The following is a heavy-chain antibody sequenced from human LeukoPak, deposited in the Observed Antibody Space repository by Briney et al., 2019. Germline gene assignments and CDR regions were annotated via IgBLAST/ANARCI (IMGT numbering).Heavy chain of an antibody. D-gene: IGHD1-26*01. CDR3: ARDRSIGTYYTFDH. CDR2: ISASAAMT. J-gene: IGHJ4*02. Sequence: GGSLRLSCEASGFTFNNYVMTWVRQAPGKGLEWVSSISASAAMTYYADSVKGRFTVSRDNSNNRLYLQMSGLTAADTAVYYCARDRSIGTYYTFDHWGQGTLVTVSS. CDR1: GFTFNNYV. V-gene: IGHV3-23*01.